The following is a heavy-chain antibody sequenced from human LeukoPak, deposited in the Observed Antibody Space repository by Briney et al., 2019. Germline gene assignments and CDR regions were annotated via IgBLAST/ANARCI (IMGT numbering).Heavy chain of an antibody. CDR1: GGSISSYY. CDR3: ARDGYYYGSGSYS. D-gene: IGHD3-10*01. J-gene: IGHJ5*02. CDR2: IYYSGST. Sequence: KTSETLSLTCTVSGGSISSYYWSWIRQPPGKGLEWIGYIYYSGSTNYNPSLKSRVTISVDTSKNQFSLKLSSVTAADTAVYYCARDGYYYGSGSYSWGQGTLVTVSS. V-gene: IGHV4-59*12.